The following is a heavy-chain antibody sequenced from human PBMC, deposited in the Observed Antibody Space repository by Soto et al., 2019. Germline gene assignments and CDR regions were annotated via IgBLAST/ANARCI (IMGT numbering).Heavy chain of an antibody. J-gene: IGHJ6*02. Sequence: SETLSLTCTVSGGSISSSSYYWGWIRQPPGKRLEWIGSIYYSGSTYYNPSLKSRVTISVDTSKNQFSLKLSSVTAADTAVYYCARGVVDIVATTQYYYGMDVWGQGTTVTVSS. V-gene: IGHV4-39*01. CDR3: ARGVVDIVATTQYYYGMDV. CDR2: IYYSGST. CDR1: GGSISSSSYY. D-gene: IGHD5-12*01.